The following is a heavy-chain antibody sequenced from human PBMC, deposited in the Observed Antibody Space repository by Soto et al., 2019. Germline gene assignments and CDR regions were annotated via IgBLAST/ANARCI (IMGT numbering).Heavy chain of an antibody. CDR1: GYTFINYG. D-gene: IGHD5-18*01. Sequence: ASVKVSCKTSGYTFINYGISWVRQAPGQGPEWMGWISPNSGGTNYAQKFQGWVTMTRDTSISTAYMELSRLRSDDTAVYYCARGAAMVTEYFDYWGQGTLVTVSS. CDR3: ARGAAMVTEYFDY. CDR2: ISPNSGGT. V-gene: IGHV1-2*04. J-gene: IGHJ4*02.